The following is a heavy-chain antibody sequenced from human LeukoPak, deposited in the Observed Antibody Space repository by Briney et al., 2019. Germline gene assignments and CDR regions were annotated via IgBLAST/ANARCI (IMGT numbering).Heavy chain of an antibody. CDR3: APDFWSGYSGDY. CDR1: GGTFSSYA. CDR2: IIPIFGTA. V-gene: IGHV1-69*01. Sequence: SVKVSCKASGGTFSSYAISWVRQPPGQGLEWMGGIIPIFGTANYAQKFQGRVTITADESTSTAYMELSSLRSEDTAVYYCAPDFWSGYSGDYWGQGTLVTVSS. D-gene: IGHD3-3*01. J-gene: IGHJ4*02.